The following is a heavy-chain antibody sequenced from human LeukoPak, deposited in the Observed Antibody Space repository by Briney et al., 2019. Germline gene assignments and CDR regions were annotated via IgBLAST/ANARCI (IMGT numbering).Heavy chain of an antibody. CDR3: ARYSSSWYANDY. CDR2: IYYSGST. V-gene: IGHV4-59*01. CDR1: GGSISSYY. J-gene: IGHJ4*02. Sequence: SETLSLTCTVSGGSISSYYWSWIRQPPGKGLEWLGYIYYSGSTNYNPSLKSRVTISVDTSKNQFSLKLSSVTAADTAVYYCARYSSSWYANDYWGQGTLVTVSS. D-gene: IGHD6-13*01.